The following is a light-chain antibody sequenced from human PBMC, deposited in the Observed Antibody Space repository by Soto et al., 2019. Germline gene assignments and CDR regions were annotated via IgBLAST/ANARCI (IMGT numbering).Light chain of an antibody. V-gene: IGKV3-20*01. CDR3: QQYGSSRT. J-gene: IGKJ1*01. CDR2: GAS. Sequence: EIVLTQSPGTLSLSPGERATLSCRASQSVSSSYLAWYQQKPSQAPRLLIYGASSRATGIPDRFSGSGSGTDFTLTISRLEPEDFAVYYCQQYGSSRTFGQRTKVEIK. CDR1: QSVSSSY.